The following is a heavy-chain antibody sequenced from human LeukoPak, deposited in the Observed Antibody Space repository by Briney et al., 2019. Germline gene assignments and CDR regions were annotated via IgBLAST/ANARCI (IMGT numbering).Heavy chain of an antibody. J-gene: IGHJ6*03. V-gene: IGHV3-30*04. Sequence: GGSLRLSCAASGFPFSSFAMHWVRQAPGKGLEWVAVLSYDGSKKYYADSVKGRFTTSRDNSQNTLYLQMNSLTAEDTAVYFCVRDPEEGSGYYYYYMDVWGRGPTVTVSS. CDR1: GFPFSSFA. CDR3: VRDPEEGSGYYYYYMDV. CDR2: LSYDGSKK. D-gene: IGHD3-22*01.